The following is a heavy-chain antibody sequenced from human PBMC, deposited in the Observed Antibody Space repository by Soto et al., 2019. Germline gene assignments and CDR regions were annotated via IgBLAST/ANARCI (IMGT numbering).Heavy chain of an antibody. CDR3: AREGRGKKAGYNGLVSLGY. CDR1: GSRFSNYV. D-gene: IGHD2-2*02. CDR2: IIPIFNST. Sequence: QVQLVQSGAEVKTPGSSLKVSCKVSGSRFSNYVISWVRQAPGHGLEWLGRIIPIFNSTKYAQNFQGRVTDTADKSTSTACLELSSLRSDDTAVYYCAREGRGKKAGYNGLVSLGYWGQGTLVTVSS. J-gene: IGHJ4*02. V-gene: IGHV1-69*06.